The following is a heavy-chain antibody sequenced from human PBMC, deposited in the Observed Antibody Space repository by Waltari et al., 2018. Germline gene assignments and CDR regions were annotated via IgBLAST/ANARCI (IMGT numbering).Heavy chain of an antibody. D-gene: IGHD3-22*01. CDR3: ASSNYYDSSGYSGHNHDY. J-gene: IGHJ4*02. V-gene: IGHV4-38-2*01. Sequence: QVQLQESGPGLVKPSETLSLTCAVSGYSISSGYYWGWIRQPPGKGLEWIGSIYHSGSTYYHPSLKSRVTISVDTSKNQFSLKLSSVTAADTAVYYCASSNYYDSSGYSGHNHDYWGQGTLVTVSS. CDR2: IYHSGST. CDR1: GYSISSGYY.